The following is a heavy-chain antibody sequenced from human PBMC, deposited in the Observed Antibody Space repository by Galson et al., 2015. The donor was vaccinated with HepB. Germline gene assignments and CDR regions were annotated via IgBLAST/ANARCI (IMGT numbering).Heavy chain of an antibody. V-gene: IGHV5-10-1*01. CDR1: GYSFTSYW. D-gene: IGHD4-17*01. Sequence: QSGAEVKKPGESLRISCKGSGYSFTSYWISWVRQMPGKGLEWMGRIDPSDSYTNYSPSFQGHVTISADKSISTAYLQWSSLKASDTAMYYCARFDGDRVTDYYYGMDVWGQGTTVTVSS. J-gene: IGHJ6*02. CDR2: IDPSDSYT. CDR3: ARFDGDRVTDYYYGMDV.